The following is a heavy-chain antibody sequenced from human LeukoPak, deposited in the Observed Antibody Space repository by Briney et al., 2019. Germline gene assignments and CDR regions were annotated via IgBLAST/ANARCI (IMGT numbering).Heavy chain of an antibody. CDR3: ARDGGATTQDAFDI. V-gene: IGHV3-11*01. J-gene: IGHJ3*02. CDR2: ISSSGSTI. D-gene: IGHD1-26*01. Sequence: GGSLRLSCAASGFTFSDYYMSWIRQAPGKGLEWVSYISSSGSTIYHADSVKGRFTISRDNAKNSLYLQMNSLRAEDTAVYYCARDGGATTQDAFDIWGQGTMVTVSS. CDR1: GFTFSDYY.